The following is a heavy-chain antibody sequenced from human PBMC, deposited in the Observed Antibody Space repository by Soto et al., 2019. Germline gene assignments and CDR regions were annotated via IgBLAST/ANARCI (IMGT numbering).Heavy chain of an antibody. Sequence: PSETLSLTCAVYGGSFSPHYWTWVRRPPGKGLEWVGYVYYTGTTMYNPSLKSRLTISVDRSKNQVSLNLTSVTAADTAVYFCARLGGYYQALDHWSQGTLVTVSS. J-gene: IGHJ4*02. CDR3: ARLGGYYQALDH. V-gene: IGHV4-59*08. CDR2: VYYTGTT. D-gene: IGHD3-3*01. CDR1: GGSFSPHY.